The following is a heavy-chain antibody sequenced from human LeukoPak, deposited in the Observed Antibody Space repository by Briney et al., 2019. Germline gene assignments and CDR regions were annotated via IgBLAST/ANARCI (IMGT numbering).Heavy chain of an antibody. Sequence: ASVKVSCKASGYTVTSYGISWVRLAPGQGLEWMGCISAYNGDTNYAQKRQGRVTMTTDTSKSTAYMKLRSLTADDTAVYYCARVPIVGVTLFDYWGQGTLVAVSS. D-gene: IGHD1-26*01. V-gene: IGHV1-18*01. CDR1: GYTVTSYG. J-gene: IGHJ4*02. CDR3: ARVPIVGVTLFDY. CDR2: ISAYNGDT.